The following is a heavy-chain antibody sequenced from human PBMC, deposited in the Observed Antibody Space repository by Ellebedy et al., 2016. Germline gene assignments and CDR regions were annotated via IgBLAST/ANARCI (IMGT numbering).Heavy chain of an antibody. V-gene: IGHV1-69*05. D-gene: IGHD6-13*01. Sequence: ASVKVSCKASGGTFSSYAISWVRQAPGQGLEWMGGIIPIFGTANYAQKFQGRVTMTRDTSTSTVYMELSSLRSEDTAVYYCARGGGSSWYVAWFDPWGQGTLVTVSS. CDR3: ARGGGSSWYVAWFDP. CDR1: GGTFSSYA. J-gene: IGHJ5*02. CDR2: IIPIFGTA.